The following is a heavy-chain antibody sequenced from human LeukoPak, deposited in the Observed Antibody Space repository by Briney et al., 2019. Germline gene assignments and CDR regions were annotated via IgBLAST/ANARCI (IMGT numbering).Heavy chain of an antibody. Sequence: PGGSLRLSCAASGFTFSRYAMHWVRQAPGKGLEWVAVISYDGGQTYYADSVKGRFTISRDNSKNILYLQMQSLRGEDTAVYSCAREAGRYSSSSDFDYWGQGTLVTVSS. D-gene: IGHD6-6*01. J-gene: IGHJ4*02. V-gene: IGHV3-30*04. CDR1: GFTFSRYA. CDR3: AREAGRYSSSSDFDY. CDR2: ISYDGGQT.